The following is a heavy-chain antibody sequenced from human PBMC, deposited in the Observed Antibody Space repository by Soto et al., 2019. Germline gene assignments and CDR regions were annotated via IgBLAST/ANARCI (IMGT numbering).Heavy chain of an antibody. J-gene: IGHJ4*02. D-gene: IGHD3-3*02. CDR1: GFTFSAYE. CDR2: ISSSGTII. V-gene: IGHV3-48*03. CDR3: ARSPFLECN. Sequence: GGSLRLSCAASGFTFSAYEMNWVRQAPGKGLEWVSYISSSGTIIYYADSVKGRFTISRDNAKNPLYLQMNSLRAEDMAFYYCARSPFLECNWAQGTLVTVSS.